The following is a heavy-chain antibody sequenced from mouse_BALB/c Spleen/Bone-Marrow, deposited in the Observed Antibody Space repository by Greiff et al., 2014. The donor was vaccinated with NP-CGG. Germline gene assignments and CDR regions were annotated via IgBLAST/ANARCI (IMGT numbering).Heavy chain of an antibody. V-gene: IGHV1-14*01. D-gene: IGHD2-1*01. Sequence: VQLQQSGPELVKLGASVKMSCKASGYTFTSYVVHWVKQQPGQGLDWIGYVNPYNDDTKYNEKFKGKATLTSDKSSITAYMELSSLTSEDSAVYYCARGNYYVFSYWGQGTLVTVSA. CDR1: GYTFTSYV. CDR2: VNPYNDDT. J-gene: IGHJ3*01. CDR3: ARGNYYVFSY.